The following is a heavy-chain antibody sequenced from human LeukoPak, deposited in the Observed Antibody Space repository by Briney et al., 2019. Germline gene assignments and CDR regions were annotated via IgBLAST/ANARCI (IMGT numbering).Heavy chain of an antibody. J-gene: IGHJ4*02. D-gene: IGHD6-13*01. CDR1: GFTFSSYG. CDR3: ARLGSSWSFDY. V-gene: IGHV3-33*01. CDR2: IWYDGSNK. Sequence: SGGSLRLSCAASGFTFSSYGINWVRQAPSKGLEWVAVIWYDGSNKYYGDSVKGRFTISRDNSKNTVSLQMNSLRVEDTAVYYCARLGSSWSFDYWGQGTLVTVSS.